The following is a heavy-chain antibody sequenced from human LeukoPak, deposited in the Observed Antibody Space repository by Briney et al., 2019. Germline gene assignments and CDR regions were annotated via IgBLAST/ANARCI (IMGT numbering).Heavy chain of an antibody. Sequence: GGSLRLSCAASGFTFSDYYMSWIRQAPGKGLEWVSGISGSGGSTYYADSVKGRVTISRDNSKNTLYLQMNSLRAEDTAVYYCAKDFGYYDSSGYYYWGQGTLVTVSS. J-gene: IGHJ4*02. CDR1: GFTFSDYY. CDR2: ISGSGGST. V-gene: IGHV3-23*01. CDR3: AKDFGYYDSSGYYY. D-gene: IGHD3-22*01.